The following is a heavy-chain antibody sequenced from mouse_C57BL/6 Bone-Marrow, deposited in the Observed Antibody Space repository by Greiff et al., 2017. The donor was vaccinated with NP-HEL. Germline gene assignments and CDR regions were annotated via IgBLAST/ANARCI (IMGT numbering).Heavy chain of an antibody. Sequence: QVQLQQSGAELVKPGASVKISCKASGYAFSSYWMNWVKQRPGKGLEWIGQIYPGDGDTNYNGKFKGKATLTADKSSSTAYMQRSSLTSEDSAVYFCARGGQPYYAMDYWGQGTSVTVSS. V-gene: IGHV1-80*01. D-gene: IGHD3-3*01. CDR3: ARGGQPYYAMDY. CDR2: IYPGDGDT. CDR1: GYAFSSYW. J-gene: IGHJ4*01.